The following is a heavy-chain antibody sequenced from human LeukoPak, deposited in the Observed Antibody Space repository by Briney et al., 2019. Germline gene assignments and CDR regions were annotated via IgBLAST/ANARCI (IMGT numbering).Heavy chain of an antibody. D-gene: IGHD4-17*01. CDR1: GFTFSSYA. J-gene: IGHJ1*01. V-gene: IGHV3-53*01. Sequence: GRSLRLSCAASGFTFSSYAMHWVRQAPGKGLEWVSVIYSGGSTYYADSVKGRFTISRDNSKNTLYLQMNSLRAEDTAVYYCAFLYGRISQYFQHWGQGTLVTVSS. CDR3: AFLYGRISQYFQH. CDR2: IYSGGST.